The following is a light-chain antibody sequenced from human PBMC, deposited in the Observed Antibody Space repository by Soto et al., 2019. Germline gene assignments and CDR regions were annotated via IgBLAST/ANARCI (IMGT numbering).Light chain of an antibody. CDR3: SSYTSSSIDYV. CDR1: SSDVGGYNY. J-gene: IGLJ1*01. CDR2: EVS. V-gene: IGLV2-14*01. Sequence: SALTQPASVSGSPGQSITISCTETSSDVGGYNYVSWYQQHPGKAPKLMIYEVSNRPSGVSNRFSGSKSGNTASLTISGLQAEDEADYYCSSYTSSSIDYVFGTGTKLTVL.